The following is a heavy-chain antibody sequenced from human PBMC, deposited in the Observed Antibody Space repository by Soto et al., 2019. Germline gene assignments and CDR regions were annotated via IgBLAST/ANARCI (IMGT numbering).Heavy chain of an antibody. J-gene: IGHJ6*02. V-gene: IGHV4-59*08. D-gene: IGHD2-2*01. CDR1: GCSISSYY. Sequence: SDTLSLTCTVSGCSISSYYWSWIRQPPGKGLEWIGYIYYSGSTNYNPSLKSRVTISVDTSKNQFSLKLSSVTAADTAVYYCARSLKVLVPAAMPVFSKYYYYGMDVWGQGTTVT. CDR2: IYYSGST. CDR3: ARSLKVLVPAAMPVFSKYYYYGMDV.